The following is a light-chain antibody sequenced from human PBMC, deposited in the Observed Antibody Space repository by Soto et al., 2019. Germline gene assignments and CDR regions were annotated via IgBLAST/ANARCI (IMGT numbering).Light chain of an antibody. CDR2: GAS. Sequence: EIVMTQSPATLSVSPGERATLSCRASQSVSSNLAWYQQKPGQAPSLLLYGASTRATGIPARFSGSGSGTEFTLTIGSLQSEDFAVYYCQQYGSSPLYTFGQGTKLEI. CDR3: QQYGSSPLYT. J-gene: IGKJ2*01. CDR1: QSVSSN. V-gene: IGKV3-15*01.